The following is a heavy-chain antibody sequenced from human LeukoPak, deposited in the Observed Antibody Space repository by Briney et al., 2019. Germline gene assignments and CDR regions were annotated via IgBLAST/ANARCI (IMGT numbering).Heavy chain of an antibody. CDR2: ISGSDGST. CDR3: AKSLLTMVRGTRVLDY. Sequence: LPGRSLRLSCAASGFTFSSYAMSWVRQAPGKGREWVSAISGSDGSTYYADSVKGRFTISRDNSKNTLYLQMNSLRAKDTAVYYCAKSLLTMVRGTRVLDYWGQGTLVTVSS. J-gene: IGHJ4*02. CDR1: GFTFSSYA. D-gene: IGHD3-10*01. V-gene: IGHV3-23*01.